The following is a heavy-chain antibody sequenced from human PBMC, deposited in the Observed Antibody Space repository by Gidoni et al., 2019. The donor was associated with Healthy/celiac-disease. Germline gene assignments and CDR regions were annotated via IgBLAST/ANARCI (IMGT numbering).Heavy chain of an antibody. J-gene: IGHJ4*02. Sequence: EVQLVASGGGLVQPGGSLRLSCSASGFTFSSYWMSWVRQAPGKGLEWVANIKQDGSEKYYVDSVKGRFTISRDNAKNSLYLQRNSLRAEDTAVYYCARDSIKGDFWDNWGQGTLVTVSS. CDR3: ARDSIKGDFWDN. V-gene: IGHV3-7*03. CDR1: GFTFSSYW. CDR2: IKQDGSEK. D-gene: IGHD3-3*01.